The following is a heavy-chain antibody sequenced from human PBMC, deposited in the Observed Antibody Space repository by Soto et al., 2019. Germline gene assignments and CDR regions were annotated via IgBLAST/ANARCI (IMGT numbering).Heavy chain of an antibody. D-gene: IGHD6-13*01. J-gene: IGHJ6*02. CDR2: IWNDGNGY. CDR3: ARRQISPPTRGAASARGGMDV. Sequence: GVSLRLSCAASGFTFNNYGMHWVRQAPGKGLEWVAVIWNDGNGYYYANSVKGRFTISRDNSKNTLYLQMSSLRVEDTAVYYCARRQISPPTRGAASARGGMDVWGQGTTVTVSS. CDR1: GFTFNNYG. V-gene: IGHV3-33*01.